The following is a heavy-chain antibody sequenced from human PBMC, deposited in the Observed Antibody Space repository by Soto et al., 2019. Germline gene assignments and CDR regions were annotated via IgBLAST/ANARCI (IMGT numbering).Heavy chain of an antibody. J-gene: IGHJ4*02. CDR3: ASREMATIGTLAYFDY. V-gene: IGHV4-34*01. D-gene: IGHD5-12*01. CDR2: INRSGST. CDR1: GGSFSGYY. Sequence: SETLSLTCAVYGGSFSGYYWSWTRQPPGKGLERIGEINRSGSTNYNPSLKSRVTISVDTSKNQFSLKLSSVTAADTAVYYCASREMATIGTLAYFDYWGQGTLVTVSS.